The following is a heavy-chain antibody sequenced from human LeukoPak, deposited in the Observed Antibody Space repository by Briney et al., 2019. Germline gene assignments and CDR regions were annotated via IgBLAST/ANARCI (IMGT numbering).Heavy chain of an antibody. J-gene: IGHJ3*02. CDR1: GFTFSNYG. CDR2: LWYDGTNK. Sequence: GASLRLSCAASGFTFSNYGMHWVCQAPDKGMEWVAVLWYDGTNKYYADSVKGRSTISRDNSKNTLYLQMNSLRDEDTAVYCCDFYCISTSCHAAFDIWGQGTMVTVSS. CDR3: DFYCISTSCHAAFDI. V-gene: IGHV3-33*01. D-gene: IGHD2-2*01.